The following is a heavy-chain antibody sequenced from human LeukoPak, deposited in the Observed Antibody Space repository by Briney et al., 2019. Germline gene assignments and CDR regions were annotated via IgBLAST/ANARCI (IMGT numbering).Heavy chain of an antibody. Sequence: PGGSLRLSCAASGFTFSVYDMNWVRQAPGKGLEWVSYISSSGYTIYYADSVKGRFTISRDNAKSSLFLQMNSLRAEDTAVYYYATGTAGHDYYYYYMDVWGKGTTVTVSS. V-gene: IGHV3-48*03. CDR2: ISSSGYTI. CDR3: ATGTAGHDYYYYYMDV. CDR1: GFTFSVYD. J-gene: IGHJ6*03. D-gene: IGHD6-19*01.